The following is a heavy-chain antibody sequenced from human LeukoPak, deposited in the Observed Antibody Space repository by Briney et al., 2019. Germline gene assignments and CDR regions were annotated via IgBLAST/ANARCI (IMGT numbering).Heavy chain of an antibody. V-gene: IGHV1-69*13. J-gene: IGHJ4*02. CDR1: GGTFSSYA. CDR3: TREGPGRAVASTVIYPY. D-gene: IGHD6-19*01. CDR2: IIPIFGTA. Sequence: GASVKVSCKASGGTFSSYAISWVRQAPGQGLEWMGGIIPIFGTANYAQKFQGRVTITADESTSTAYMELSSLRSEDTAVYYCTREGPGRAVASTVIYPYWGQGTLV.